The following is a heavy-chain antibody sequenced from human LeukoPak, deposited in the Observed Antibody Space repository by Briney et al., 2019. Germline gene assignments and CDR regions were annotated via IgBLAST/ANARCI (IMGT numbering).Heavy chain of an antibody. CDR1: GGSISSYY. J-gene: IGHJ4*02. CDR3: ARVAGALLYYFDY. CDR2: IYYSGST. Sequence: SETLSLTRTVSGGSISSYYWSWIRQPPGKGLEWIGYIYYSGSTNYNPSLKSRVTISVDTSKNQFSLKLSSVTAADTAVYYCARVAGALLYYFDYWGQGTLVTVSS. V-gene: IGHV4-59*01. D-gene: IGHD3-10*01.